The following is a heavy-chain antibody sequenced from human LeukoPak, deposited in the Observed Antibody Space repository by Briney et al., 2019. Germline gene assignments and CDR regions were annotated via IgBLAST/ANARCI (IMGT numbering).Heavy chain of an antibody. V-gene: IGHV3-30*03. Sequence: GRPLRLSCAASGFTYSNYNMHWVRQAPGKGLEWVALISYDGNNKYYLDSVKGRFTISRDNSKNTLYLQMDSLRAEDTAVYYCARAGYCSGGSCYGSDYWGQGTLVSVSS. CDR2: ISYDGNNK. CDR1: GFTYSNYN. D-gene: IGHD2-15*01. J-gene: IGHJ4*02. CDR3: ARAGYCSGGSCYGSDY.